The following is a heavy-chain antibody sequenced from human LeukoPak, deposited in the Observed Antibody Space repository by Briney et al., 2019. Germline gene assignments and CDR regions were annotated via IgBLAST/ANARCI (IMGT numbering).Heavy chain of an antibody. CDR1: VFTFTSHA. CDR2: TSDSGDST. D-gene: IGHD1-26*01. Sequence: GGSLRLSCAASVFTFTSHAMSWVRQAPEKGLEWVSSTSDSGDSTYYADSVKGRFTISRDNSKKTLYLQMNSLRAEDTAIYYCAKLIQIVGASDDDYWGQGTLVTVSS. J-gene: IGHJ4*02. CDR3: AKLIQIVGASDDDY. V-gene: IGHV3-23*01.